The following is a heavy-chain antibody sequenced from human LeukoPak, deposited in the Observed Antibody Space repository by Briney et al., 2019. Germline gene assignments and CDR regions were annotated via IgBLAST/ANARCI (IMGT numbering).Heavy chain of an antibody. J-gene: IGHJ4*02. CDR3: ATSGGFNSPRHY. D-gene: IGHD3-16*01. Sequence: SETLSLTCSVSGDSISSYFWAWIRQPPGKGLEWIGYVCYNGTTNYNPSLRNRVAISIDTSKNQFSPKLNSVTAADTAVYYCATSGGFNSPRHYWGQGTLVTVSS. CDR2: VCYNGTT. CDR1: GDSISSYF. V-gene: IGHV4-59*01.